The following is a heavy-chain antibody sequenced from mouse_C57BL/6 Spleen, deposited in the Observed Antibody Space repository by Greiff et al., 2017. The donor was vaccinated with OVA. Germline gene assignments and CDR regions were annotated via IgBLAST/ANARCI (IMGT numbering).Heavy chain of an antibody. CDR2: IYPGSGST. J-gene: IGHJ2*01. V-gene: IGHV1-55*01. CDR3: ARLYYSNYRGYFDY. Sequence: QVQLKQPGAELVKPGASVKMSCKASGYTFTSYWITWVKQRPGQGLEWIGDIYPGSGSTNYNEKFKSKATLTVDTSSSTAYMQLSSLTSEDSAVYYCARLYYSNYRGYFDYWGQGTTLTVSS. CDR1: GYTFTSYW. D-gene: IGHD2-5*01.